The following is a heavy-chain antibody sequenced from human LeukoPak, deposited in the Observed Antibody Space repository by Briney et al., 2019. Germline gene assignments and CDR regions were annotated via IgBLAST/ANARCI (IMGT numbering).Heavy chain of an antibody. CDR1: GYTFTSYW. CDR2: VHPGDSDT. V-gene: IGHV5-51*01. J-gene: IGHJ4*02. CDR3: ARSPWNSYDY. Sequence: ESLMISCKGFGYTFTSYWIGWVRQMPGKGLEWMGIVHPGDSDTRYSPSFQGQVTISVDKSITTAYLQWSSLKASDTAMYYCARSPWNSYDYWGQGTLVTVSS. D-gene: IGHD5-12*01.